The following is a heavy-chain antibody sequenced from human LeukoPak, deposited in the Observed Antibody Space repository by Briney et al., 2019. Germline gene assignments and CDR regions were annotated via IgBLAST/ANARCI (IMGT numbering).Heavy chain of an antibody. Sequence: SGPTLVNPSQTLTLTCCFSRVLLSTSGVGVGWIRQPPGKALEWLALIYWNDDKRYSPSLKSRLTITKDTYKNQVVLTMSNMEPVDTTTYSCAPDGAIFVTAFDIWGQGTMVTVSS. J-gene: IGHJ3*02. D-gene: IGHD3-16*02. CDR1: RVLLSTSGVG. CDR2: IYWNDDK. CDR3: APDGAIFVTAFDI. V-gene: IGHV2-5*01.